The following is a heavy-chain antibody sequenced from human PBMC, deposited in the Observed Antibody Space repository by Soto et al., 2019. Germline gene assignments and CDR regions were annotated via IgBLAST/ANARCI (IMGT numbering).Heavy chain of an antibody. Sequence: QVHLVHSGPEEKKPGATVRVSCKASGYTFTRHGISWVRQAPGQGLEWMGWISGYNGDTKYAPKFQGRVTMTKETSTRTAYMVLMSLTSADTAVYYFARDPRITSGNNIYFDYWGQGAPVTPSS. CDR3: ARDPRITSGNNIYFDY. D-gene: IGHD3-10*01. V-gene: IGHV1-18*04. CDR2: ISGYNGDT. J-gene: IGHJ4*02. CDR1: GYTFTRHG.